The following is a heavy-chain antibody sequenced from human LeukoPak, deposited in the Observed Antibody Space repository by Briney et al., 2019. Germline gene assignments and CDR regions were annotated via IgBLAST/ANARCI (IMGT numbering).Heavy chain of an antibody. Sequence: SETLSLTCTVSGGSISSYYWSWIRQPPGKGLEWIGYIYYSGSTNYNPSLKSRVTISVDTSKNQFSLKLSSVTAADTAVYYCARDFSEYCGGDCYWGVAFDIWGQGTMVTVSS. D-gene: IGHD2-21*02. CDR2: IYYSGST. CDR1: GGSISSYY. CDR3: ARDFSEYCGGDCYWGVAFDI. V-gene: IGHV4-59*12. J-gene: IGHJ3*02.